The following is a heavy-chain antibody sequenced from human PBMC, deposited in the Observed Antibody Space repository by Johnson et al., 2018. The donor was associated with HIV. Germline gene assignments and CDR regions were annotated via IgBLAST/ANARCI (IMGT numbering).Heavy chain of an antibody. CDR2: ISYDGSKK. CDR1: GFTFSSYA. J-gene: IGHJ3*02. V-gene: IGHV3-30*04. Sequence: VQLVESGGGVVQPGRSLRLSCAASGFTFSSYAMHWVRQAPGKGLEWVAVISYDGSKKYYADSVKGRCTISRDDSKNSLYLQMNSLKTEDTAVYYCAGHREGNAFDIWGQGTMGPVSS. CDR3: AGHREGNAFDI. D-gene: IGHD3/OR15-3a*01.